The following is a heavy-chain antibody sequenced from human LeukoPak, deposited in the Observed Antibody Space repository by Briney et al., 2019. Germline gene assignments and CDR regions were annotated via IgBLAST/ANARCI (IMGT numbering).Heavy chain of an antibody. Sequence: GGDLRIYGAGSGFTFISYAMSWARQAPGKGLEWVSAISGSGGRTYYAVSVKGRFTISRDNSKNTLYLQMNSLRAEDTAVYYCAKDLGIANGDYVGRKNAFDIWGQGTMVTVSS. CDR3: AKDLGIANGDYVGRKNAFDI. CDR1: GFTFISYA. V-gene: IGHV3-23*01. J-gene: IGHJ3*02. CDR2: ISGSGGRT. D-gene: IGHD4-17*01.